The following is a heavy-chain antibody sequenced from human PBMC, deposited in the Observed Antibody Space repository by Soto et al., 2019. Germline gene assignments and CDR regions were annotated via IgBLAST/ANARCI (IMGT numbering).Heavy chain of an antibody. Sequence: EVQLLESGGGLVQPGGSLRLSCAASGFTFSSYAMSWVRQAPGKGLEWVSAISGSGGSTYYADSVKGRVTISRDNSKNSMYLQMNSLRAEDTAVYYCAKELYYYGAGRDAFDIWGQGTMVTVSS. J-gene: IGHJ3*02. CDR2: ISGSGGST. V-gene: IGHV3-23*01. D-gene: IGHD3-10*01. CDR1: GFTFSSYA. CDR3: AKELYYYGAGRDAFDI.